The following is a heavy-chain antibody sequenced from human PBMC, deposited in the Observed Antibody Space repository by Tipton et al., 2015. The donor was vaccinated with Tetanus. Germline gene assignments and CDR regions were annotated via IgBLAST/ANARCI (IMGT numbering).Heavy chain of an antibody. CDR2: IYYSRST. CDR3: ARGQGRKAPGCNYFVY. Sequence: LRLSCTVSGCSITSGGFYWRWIRQHTGMGLAWIRDIYYSRSTYYNPFIKSRVIKAVDTSKNQLSLKLNSVSAADTAAYYCARGQGRKAPGCNYFVYRGQGTLVTISS. V-gene: IGHV4-31*02. D-gene: IGHD3-10*01. J-gene: IGHJ4*02. CDR1: GCSITSGGFY.